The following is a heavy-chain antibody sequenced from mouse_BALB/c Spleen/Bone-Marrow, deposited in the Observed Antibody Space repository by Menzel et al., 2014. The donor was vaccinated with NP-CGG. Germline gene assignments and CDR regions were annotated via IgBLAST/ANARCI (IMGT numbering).Heavy chain of an antibody. J-gene: IGHJ3*01. CDR1: GFTFSSFG. CDR3: ARSSDYYGSSRNAY. Sequence: EVQLVESGGGLVQPGGSRKLSCAASGFTFSSFGMHWVRQAPEKGLEWVAYISSGSSTIYYADTVKGRFTISRYNPKNTLFLQMTSLRSEDTAMYYCARSSDYYGSSRNAYWGQGTLVTVSA. CDR2: ISSGSSTI. V-gene: IGHV5-17*02. D-gene: IGHD1-1*01.